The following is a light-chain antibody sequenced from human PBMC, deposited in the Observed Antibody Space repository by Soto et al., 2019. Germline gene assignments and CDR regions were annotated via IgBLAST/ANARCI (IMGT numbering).Light chain of an antibody. CDR3: SSYRSSSTYV. CDR1: SSDVGSYNY. J-gene: IGLJ1*01. CDR2: QVT. Sequence: QSALTQPASVSGSPGQSITISCTGTSSDVGSYNYVSWHQQHPGQAPKLMIYQVTNRASGVPDRFSASKSGNTASLTLSGLQPGDEADYYCSSYRSSSTYVFGTGTKLTVL. V-gene: IGLV2-14*01.